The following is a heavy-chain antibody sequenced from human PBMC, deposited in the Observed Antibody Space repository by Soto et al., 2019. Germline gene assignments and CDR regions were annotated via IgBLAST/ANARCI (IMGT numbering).Heavy chain of an antibody. CDR1: A. D-gene: IGHD3-9*01. Sequence: AICWEKQTPGQGLEWMGGIIPIFGTANYAQKFQGRVTITADKSTSTAYMELSSLTAEDTAVYYCARVDIRHPLNDFFIGSVPYF. CDR3: ARVDIRHPLNDFFIGSVPYF. J-gene: IGHJ1*01. CDR2: IIPIFGTA. V-gene: IGHV1-69*06.